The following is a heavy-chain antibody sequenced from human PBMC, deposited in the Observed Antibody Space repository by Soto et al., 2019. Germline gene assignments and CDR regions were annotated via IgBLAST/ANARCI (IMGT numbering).Heavy chain of an antibody. D-gene: IGHD1-26*01. CDR1: GDSIRSYY. J-gene: IGHJ4*02. CDR2: IYYSGYT. Sequence: PSETLSLTCTVSGDSIRSYYWSWIRQPPGKGLEWIGYIYYSGYTSYNPSLKSRVTISVDTSKNQFSLKLNSVTAAHTAVYYCATCSCGNYRRPPYEQYFFKSCGQGTLV. CDR3: ATCSCGNYRRPPYEQYFFKS. V-gene: IGHV4-59*01.